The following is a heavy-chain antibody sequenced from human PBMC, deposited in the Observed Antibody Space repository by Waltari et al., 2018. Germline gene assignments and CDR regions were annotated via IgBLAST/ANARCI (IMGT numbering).Heavy chain of an antibody. J-gene: IGHJ3*02. Sequence: EVQLVESGGGLVQPGRSLRLSCAASGFTFDDYAMHWVRQAPGKGLEWVSGISWNSGSIGYADSVKGRFTITSDNAKNSLYLQMNSLRAEDTALYYCAKAEYYYDSSGYHTPGAFDIWGQGTMVTVSS. CDR2: ISWNSGSI. CDR1: GFTFDDYA. CDR3: AKAEYYYDSSGYHTPGAFDI. V-gene: IGHV3-9*01. D-gene: IGHD3-22*01.